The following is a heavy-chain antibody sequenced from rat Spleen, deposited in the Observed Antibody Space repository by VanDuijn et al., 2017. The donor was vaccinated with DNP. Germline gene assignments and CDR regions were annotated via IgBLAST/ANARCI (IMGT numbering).Heavy chain of an antibody. Sequence: EVQLVESGGGLVQPGRSLKLSCAASGFTFSNYDMAWVRQAPTQGLEWVASITNAGCSTHYSDSVNGRFSISRDNAKSTLYLQVNSLRSEDTATYYCTSNPHIRTAAPFDYWGQGVMVTVSS. J-gene: IGHJ2*01. D-gene: IGHD3-8*01. CDR1: GFTFSNYD. V-gene: IGHV5-27*01. CDR3: TSNPHIRTAAPFDY. CDR2: ITNAGCST.